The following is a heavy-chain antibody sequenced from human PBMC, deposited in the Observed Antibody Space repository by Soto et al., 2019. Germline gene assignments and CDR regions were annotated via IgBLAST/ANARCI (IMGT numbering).Heavy chain of an antibody. J-gene: IGHJ4*02. CDR3: ARGLGVERYSSSWRRTFDY. CDR1: GGSFSGYY. Sequence: PSETLSLTCAVYGGSFSGYYWSWIRQPPGKGLEWIGEINHSGSTNYNPSLKSRVTISVDTSKNQFSLKLSSVTAADTAVYYCARGLGVERYSSSWRRTFDYWGQGTLVTVSS. CDR2: INHSGST. V-gene: IGHV4-34*01. D-gene: IGHD6-13*01.